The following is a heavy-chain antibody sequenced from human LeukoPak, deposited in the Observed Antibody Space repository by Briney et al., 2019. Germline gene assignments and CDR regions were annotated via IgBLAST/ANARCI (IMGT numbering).Heavy chain of an antibody. CDR2: IYDSGST. Sequence: PSETLSLTCTVSGGSISTYYWSWIRQPPGKGLEWLGDIYDSGSTNYNPSLKSRVTISIDTSKNQISLKLSSVTAADTAVYYCARVGRYSDWYLDAFDIWGQGTMVTVSS. V-gene: IGHV4-59*01. D-gene: IGHD3-9*01. CDR3: ARVGRYSDWYLDAFDI. CDR1: GGSISTYY. J-gene: IGHJ3*02.